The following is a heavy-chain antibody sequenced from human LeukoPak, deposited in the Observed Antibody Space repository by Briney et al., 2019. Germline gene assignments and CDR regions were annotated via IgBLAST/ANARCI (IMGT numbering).Heavy chain of an antibody. CDR2: INWNGGNT. CDR3: ARGEAAAGNGIDY. V-gene: IGHV3-20*04. J-gene: IGHJ4*02. CDR1: GFSFDDYG. D-gene: IGHD6-13*01. Sequence: GGSLRLSCAASGFSFDDYGMNWVRQAPGKGLECVSDINWNGGNTVYADSVKGRFTISRDNAKNSLYLQMNSLRAEDTAFYYCARGEAAAGNGIDYWGQGTLVTVSS.